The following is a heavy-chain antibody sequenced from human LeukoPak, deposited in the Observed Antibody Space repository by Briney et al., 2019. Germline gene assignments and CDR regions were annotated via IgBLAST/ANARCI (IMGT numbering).Heavy chain of an antibody. CDR3: ARAGTSSSPLHFDY. D-gene: IGHD6-6*01. V-gene: IGHV1-2*02. CDR2: INPNGGGT. J-gene: IGHJ4*02. Sequence: ASVKVSCKASGYTLTGHYIHWVRQAPGQGLDYMGWINPNGGGTNYAQKFQGRVTMTRDTSINTAYMELSSLKSDDTAVYYCARAGTSSSPLHFDYWGQGTLVTVSS. CDR1: GYTLTGHY.